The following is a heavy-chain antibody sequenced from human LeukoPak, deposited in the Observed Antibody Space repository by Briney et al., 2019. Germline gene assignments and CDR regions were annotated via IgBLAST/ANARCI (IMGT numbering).Heavy chain of an antibody. CDR2: IYPGDSDT. D-gene: IGHD3-22*01. V-gene: IGHV5-51*01. J-gene: IGHJ6*03. CDR3: ARSSFGSGSSGYYYNYYMDV. Sequence: GESLKISCKGSGYSFTSYWIGWVRQVPGKGLEWMGIIYPGDSDTRYSPSFQGQVTISADKSISTAYLQWSSLKASDTAMYYCARSSFGSGSSGYYYNYYMDVWGKGTTVTVSS. CDR1: GYSFTSYW.